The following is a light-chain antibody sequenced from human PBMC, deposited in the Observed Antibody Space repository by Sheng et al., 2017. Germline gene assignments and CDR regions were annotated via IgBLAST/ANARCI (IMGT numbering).Light chain of an antibody. V-gene: IGKV3D-20*02. Sequence: EIVLTQSPGTLSFSPGERATLSCRASQSVTSRNLAWYQQKRGQAPRLLIYGASSRATGIPDRFSGSGSGTDFTLTISSLEPEDVAVYYCQQRSNWPLTFGGGTKVEI. CDR2: GAS. J-gene: IGKJ4*01. CDR3: QQRSNWPLT. CDR1: QSVTSRN.